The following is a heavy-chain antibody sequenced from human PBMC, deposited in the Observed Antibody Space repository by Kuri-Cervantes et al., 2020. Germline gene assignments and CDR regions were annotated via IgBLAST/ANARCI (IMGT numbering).Heavy chain of an antibody. CDR3: AHRVAAAGTNWFDP. CDR1: GFSLSTSGVG. D-gene: IGHD6-13*01. CDR2: IYWDDDK. Sequence: SGPTLVKPTQTLTLTCTFSGFSLSTSGVGVGWIRQPPGKALEWLALIYWDDDKRYSPSLKSRLTITKDTSKNQVVLTMTNMDPVDTATYCFAHRVAAAGTNWFDPWGQGTLVTVSS. V-gene: IGHV2-5*02. J-gene: IGHJ5*02.